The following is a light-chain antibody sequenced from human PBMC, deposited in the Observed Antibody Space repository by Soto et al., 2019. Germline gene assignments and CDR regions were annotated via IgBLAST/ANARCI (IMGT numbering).Light chain of an antibody. Sequence: QSVLTQPPSVSGAPGQRVTISCTGSSSNIGAGYDVHWYQQLPGTAPKLLIYRNHNRPSGVPDRFSASKSGASASLAITGIQAADAADYYCQSYDSSLYAYVFGTGTKLTVL. V-gene: IGLV1-40*01. J-gene: IGLJ1*01. CDR2: RNH. CDR3: QSYDSSLYAYV. CDR1: SSNIGAGYD.